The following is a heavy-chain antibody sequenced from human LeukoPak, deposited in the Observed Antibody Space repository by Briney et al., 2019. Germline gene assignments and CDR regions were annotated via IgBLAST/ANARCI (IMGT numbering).Heavy chain of an antibody. CDR2: IHYSGGT. CDR3: ARRRSGSSDGYYFDS. J-gene: IGHJ4*02. Sequence: PETLSLTCTVSGGSISSGSYFWGWIRQPPGKGLEWIGSIHYSGGTYYNPSLKSRVTISVDTSKNQFSVKLSSVTAADTGVYYCARRRSGSSDGYYFDSWGEGTLVTVSS. D-gene: IGHD1-26*01. V-gene: IGHV4-39*01. CDR1: GGSISSGSYF.